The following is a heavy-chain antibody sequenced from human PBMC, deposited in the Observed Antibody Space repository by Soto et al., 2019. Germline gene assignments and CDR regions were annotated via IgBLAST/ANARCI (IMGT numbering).Heavy chain of an antibody. V-gene: IGHV5-51*01. CDR1: GYSFTSYW. Sequence: GASLKISCKGSGYSFTSYWSGWVRQMPGKGLEWMGIIYPGDSDTTYSPSFQGQVTISADKSISTAYLQWSSLKASDTAMYYCARQSYSSSWYWGAFDIWGQGTMVTVSS. D-gene: IGHD6-13*01. CDR2: IYPGDSDT. J-gene: IGHJ3*02. CDR3: ARQSYSSSWYWGAFDI.